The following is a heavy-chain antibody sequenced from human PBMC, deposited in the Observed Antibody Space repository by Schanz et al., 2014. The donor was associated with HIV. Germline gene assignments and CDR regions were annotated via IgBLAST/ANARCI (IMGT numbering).Heavy chain of an antibody. J-gene: IGHJ5*02. Sequence: QVQPVESGGGVVQPGRSQRLSCAASGFIFSSYGMHWVRQAPGKGLEWVAVISYDGSNKYYADSVKGRFTISRDNAKNSLYLQMYRLRAEDTAVYYCARDGESGSYYPGWFDPWGQGTLVTVSS. CDR3: ARDGESGSYYPGWFDP. CDR2: ISYDGSNK. CDR1: GFIFSSYG. V-gene: IGHV3-30*03. D-gene: IGHD1-26*01.